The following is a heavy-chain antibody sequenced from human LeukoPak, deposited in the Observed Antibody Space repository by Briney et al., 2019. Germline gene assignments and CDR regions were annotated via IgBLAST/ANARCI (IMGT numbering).Heavy chain of an antibody. CDR1: GFTVSRNY. CDR2: LYSDGST. V-gene: IGHV3-53*01. CDR3: ARSFDFPNWFDP. Sequence: GGSLRLSCAASGFTVSRNYMSWVRQAPGKGLEWVSVLYSDGSTYYADSVKGRFTISRENSKNTLYVQMNSLRAEDTAVYYCARSFDFPNWFDPWGQGTLVTVSS. J-gene: IGHJ5*02. D-gene: IGHD3-9*01.